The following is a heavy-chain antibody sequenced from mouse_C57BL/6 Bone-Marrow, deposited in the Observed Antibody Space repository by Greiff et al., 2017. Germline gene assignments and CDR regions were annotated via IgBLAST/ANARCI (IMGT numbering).Heavy chain of an antibody. J-gene: IGHJ3*01. Sequence: VQLQQSGAGLVRPGASVKLSCTASGFNIKDDYMHWVKQRPEQGLEWIGWIDPENGATEYASKFQGKATITADTSSNTAYLQLSSLTSEDTAVYYCTTYSPFAYWGQGTLVSVSA. CDR1: GFNIKDDY. D-gene: IGHD3-1*01. CDR3: TTYSPFAY. CDR2: IDPENGAT. V-gene: IGHV14-4*01.